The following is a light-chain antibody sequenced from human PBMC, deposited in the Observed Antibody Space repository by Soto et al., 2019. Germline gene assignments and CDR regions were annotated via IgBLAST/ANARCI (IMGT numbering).Light chain of an antibody. Sequence: EIVLTQSPGTLSLSPGERATLSCRASQSVFNNHIGWYQQKPGQAPRRLIFGASFRATGIPDRFSGSGSGTDFTLTISRLEPEDLAVYYCQQYGSLVTFGQGTKVDIK. CDR3: QQYGSLVT. J-gene: IGKJ1*01. CDR2: GAS. V-gene: IGKV3-20*01. CDR1: QSVFNNH.